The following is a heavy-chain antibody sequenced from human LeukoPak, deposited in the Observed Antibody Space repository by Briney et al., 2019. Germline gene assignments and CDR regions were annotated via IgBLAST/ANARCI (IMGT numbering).Heavy chain of an antibody. CDR3: AKDLSGDILTGYLGYYGMDV. J-gene: IGHJ6*02. V-gene: IGHV3-30*18. CDR1: GFTFSSYG. CDR2: ISYDGSNK. Sequence: GGSLRLSCAASGFTFSSYGMHWVRQAPGKGLEWVAVISYDGSNKYYADSVKGRFTISRDNSKNTLYLQMNSLRAEDTAVYYCAKDLSGDILTGYLGYYGMDVWGQGTTVTVS. D-gene: IGHD3-9*01.